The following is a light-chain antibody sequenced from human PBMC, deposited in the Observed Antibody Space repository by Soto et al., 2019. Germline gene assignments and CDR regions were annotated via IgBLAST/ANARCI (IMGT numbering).Light chain of an antibody. Sequence: NFMLTQPHSVSESPGKTVTISCTRSSGSIASNYVQWYQQRPGSAPIIVIYEDRQRPSGVPDRFSGSIDSSSNSASLTISGLKTEDEADYYCQAYHSSNVWMFGGGTQLTVL. CDR3: QAYHSSNVWM. CDR2: EDR. V-gene: IGLV6-57*03. J-gene: IGLJ3*02. CDR1: SGSIASNY.